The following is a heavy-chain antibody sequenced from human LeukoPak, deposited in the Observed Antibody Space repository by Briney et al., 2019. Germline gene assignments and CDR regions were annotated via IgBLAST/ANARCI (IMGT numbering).Heavy chain of an antibody. Sequence: GGSLRLSCAASGFTFSSYAMSWVRQAPGKGLEGVSVISGSGGTTYYADSVKGRFTISRDNSKNTLYLQINSLRVEDTAVHYCAKAVGYCSSTSCYVFDYWGQGTLVTVSS. V-gene: IGHV3-23*01. CDR2: ISGSGGTT. J-gene: IGHJ4*02. CDR3: AKAVGYCSSTSCYVFDY. D-gene: IGHD2-2*01. CDR1: GFTFSSYA.